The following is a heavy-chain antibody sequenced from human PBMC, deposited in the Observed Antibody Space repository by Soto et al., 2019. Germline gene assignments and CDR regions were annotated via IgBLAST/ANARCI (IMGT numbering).Heavy chain of an antibody. Sequence: ASVKVSCKASGYTFTSYGISWVRQAPGQGLEWMGWISAYNGNTNYAQKLQGRVTMTTDTSTSTAYMELRSLRSDDTAVYYCARDGIIKYDILTGYPSTNWFDPWAQGTLVTVSS. CDR2: ISAYNGNT. CDR1: GYTFTSYG. D-gene: IGHD3-9*01. V-gene: IGHV1-18*01. CDR3: ARDGIIKYDILTGYPSTNWFDP. J-gene: IGHJ5*02.